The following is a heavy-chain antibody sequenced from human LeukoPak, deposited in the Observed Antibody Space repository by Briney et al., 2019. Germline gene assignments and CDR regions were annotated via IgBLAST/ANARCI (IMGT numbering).Heavy chain of an antibody. CDR3: ARVGITIFGVGPEYFQH. CDR2: INPSGST. CDR1: GGSFSGYY. V-gene: IGHV4-34*01. D-gene: IGHD3-3*01. J-gene: IGHJ1*01. Sequence: PSETLSLTCAVYGGSFSGYYWNWIRQPPGKGLEWIGEINPSGSTKYNPSLKSRVTISVDTSKNQFSLKLTSVTAADTAVYYCARVGITIFGVGPEYFQHWGQGTLVTVSS.